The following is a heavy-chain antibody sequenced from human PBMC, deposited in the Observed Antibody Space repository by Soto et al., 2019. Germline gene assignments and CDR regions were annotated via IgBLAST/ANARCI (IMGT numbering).Heavy chain of an antibody. CDR3: ARDLDGSILEWLGPIDY. CDR1: GFTFSSYA. V-gene: IGHV3-23*01. J-gene: IGHJ4*02. D-gene: IGHD3-3*01. CDR2: ISGGGSST. Sequence: GGSLRLSCAASGFTFSSYAMSWVRQAPGKGLEWVSAISGGGSSTYYADSVKGRFTISRDSSKNTLYLQMNSLRAEDTAVYYCARDLDGSILEWLGPIDYWGQGTLVTVSS.